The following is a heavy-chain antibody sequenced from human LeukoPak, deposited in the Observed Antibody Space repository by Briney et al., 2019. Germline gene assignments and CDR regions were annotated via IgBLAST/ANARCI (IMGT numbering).Heavy chain of an antibody. CDR3: ARVRSVGLWFGESAVRWFDP. Sequence: ASVKVSCKASGYTFTVYFMHWVRQAPGQGLEWMGWINPNSGGTNYAQKFQGRVTMTRDTSISTAYMELSRLRSDDTAVYYCARVRSVGLWFGESAVRWFDPWGQGTLVTVSS. D-gene: IGHD3-10*01. CDR2: INPNSGGT. CDR1: GYTFTVYF. V-gene: IGHV1-2*02. J-gene: IGHJ5*02.